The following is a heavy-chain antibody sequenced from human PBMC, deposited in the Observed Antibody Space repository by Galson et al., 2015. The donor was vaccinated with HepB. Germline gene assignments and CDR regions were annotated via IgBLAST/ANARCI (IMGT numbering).Heavy chain of an antibody. CDR3: ARHWAAAEDTLVGGDY. V-gene: IGHV3-66*04. CDR2: IYSGGST. J-gene: IGHJ4*02. CDR1: GFTVSSNY. D-gene: IGHD6-13*01. Sequence: SLRLSCAASGFTVSSNYMSWVRQAPGKGLEWVSVIYSGGSTYYADSVKGRFTISRDNSKNTLYPQMNSLRAEDTAVYYCARHWAAAEDTLVGGDYWGQGTLVTVSS.